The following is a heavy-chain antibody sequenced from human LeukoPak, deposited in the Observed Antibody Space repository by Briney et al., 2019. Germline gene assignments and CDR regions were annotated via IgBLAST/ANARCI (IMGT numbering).Heavy chain of an antibody. J-gene: IGHJ4*02. CDR3: AREGKDGTLDY. V-gene: IGHV4-4*07. CDR1: GGSISSSY. CDR2: ISTRGST. Sequence: SETLSLTCTVSGGSISSSYWSWIRQPAGKGLDWIGRISTRGSTNYSPSLRSRVTMSIDTSKNQFSLKLSSATAADTAVYYCAREGKDGTLDYWGQGTLVTVFS. D-gene: IGHD5-24*01.